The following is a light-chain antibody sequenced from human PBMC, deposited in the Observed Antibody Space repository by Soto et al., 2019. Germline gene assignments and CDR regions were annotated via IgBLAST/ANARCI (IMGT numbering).Light chain of an antibody. CDR1: SGDIDYSY. Sequence: QSALTQPPSASGSPGQSVTISCTGTSGDIDYSYVSWYQQHPGKAPKLMIYEVTRRPSGVPDRFSGSKSGNTAFLTVSGLQAEDEGDYYCSSYVGSNNFVFGTGTKVTVL. J-gene: IGLJ1*01. V-gene: IGLV2-8*01. CDR2: EVT. CDR3: SSYVGSNNFV.